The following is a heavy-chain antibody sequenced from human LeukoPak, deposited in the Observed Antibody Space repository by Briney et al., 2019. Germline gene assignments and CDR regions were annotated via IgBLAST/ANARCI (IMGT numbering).Heavy chain of an antibody. Sequence: ASVKVSCKASGGIFSSYAISWVRQAPGQGLEWMGGIIPIFGTANYAQKFQGRVTITADKSTSTAYMELSGLRSEDTAVYYCATPERYYYDSSGLGRELFDYWGQGTLVTVSS. CDR1: GGIFSSYA. D-gene: IGHD3-22*01. V-gene: IGHV1-69*06. J-gene: IGHJ4*02. CDR3: ATPERYYYDSSGLGRELFDY. CDR2: IIPIFGTA.